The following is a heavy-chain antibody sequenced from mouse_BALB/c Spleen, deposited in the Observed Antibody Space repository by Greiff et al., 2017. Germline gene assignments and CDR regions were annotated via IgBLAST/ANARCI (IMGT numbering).Heavy chain of an antibody. CDR1: GFTFSDYY. Sequence: DVQLVESGGGLVKPGGSLKLSCAASGFTFSDYYMYWVRQTPEKRLEWVATISAGGSYTYYPDSVKGRFTISRDNAKNNLYLQMSSLKSEDTAMYYCARDDGKGLGYWGQGTTLTVSS. J-gene: IGHJ2*01. CDR3: ARDDGKGLGY. V-gene: IGHV5-4*02. D-gene: IGHD2-1*01. CDR2: ISAGGSYT.